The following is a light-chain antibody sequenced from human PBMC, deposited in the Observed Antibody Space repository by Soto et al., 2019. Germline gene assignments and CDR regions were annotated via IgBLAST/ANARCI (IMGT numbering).Light chain of an antibody. CDR2: GAS. CDR3: QRYGSSRT. V-gene: IGKV3-20*01. J-gene: IGKJ1*01. CDR1: QSVSSSY. Sequence: EIELTQSPGTLSLSPGDRATLTCRASQSVSSSYLAWYQQTPGQAPRLIYNGASSRAAVIPDRSSGSGSGTDFTLTISRLEPEDFAVYYCQRYGSSRTFGQGTKVDI.